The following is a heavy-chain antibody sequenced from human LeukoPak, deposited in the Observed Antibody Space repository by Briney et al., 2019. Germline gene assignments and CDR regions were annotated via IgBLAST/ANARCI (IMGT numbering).Heavy chain of an antibody. CDR1: GFTFSSYG. CDR3: AKDRGVAGTMAD. V-gene: IGHV3-30*18. Sequence: PGSSLRLSCAASGFTFSSYGMHWVRQAPGKGLEWVTVILYDGSEIHYADSVKGRFTFSRDNSKNTLYLQMNSLRTEDTAVYHCAKDRGVAGTMADWGQGTLVIVSS. J-gene: IGHJ4*02. CDR2: ILYDGSEI. D-gene: IGHD6-19*01.